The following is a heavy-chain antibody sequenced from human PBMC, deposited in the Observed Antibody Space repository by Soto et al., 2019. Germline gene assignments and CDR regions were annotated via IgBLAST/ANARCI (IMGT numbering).Heavy chain of an antibody. J-gene: IGHJ5*02. Sequence: PGGSLRLSCAGSGSTFSDSWMSWVRQAPGKGLEWVARIKSKTDGGTTDYAAPVTGRFTISRDDSRNTLSLQMNSLKTEDTAIYYYGSGSYFTPNWFDPWGQGTLVTVSS. CDR2: IKSKTDGGTT. CDR3: GSGSYFTPNWFDP. CDR1: GSTFSDSW. D-gene: IGHD3-10*01. V-gene: IGHV3-15*01.